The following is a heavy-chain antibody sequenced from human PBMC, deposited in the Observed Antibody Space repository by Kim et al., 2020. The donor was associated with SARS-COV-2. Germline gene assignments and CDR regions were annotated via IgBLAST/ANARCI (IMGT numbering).Heavy chain of an antibody. CDR2: ISYEGSKK. V-gene: IGHV3-30*18. CDR3: AKSTVILWFGQFRNDAF. D-gene: IGHD3-10*01. J-gene: IGHJ3*01. CDR1: GFNFNNFG. Sequence: GGSLRLSCAASGFNFNNFGFHWVRQAPGKGLEWVAVISYEGSKKNYADSLKGRFTISRDYSKNTVYLELTSLTPEDTAVYYCAKSTVILWFGQFRNDAF.